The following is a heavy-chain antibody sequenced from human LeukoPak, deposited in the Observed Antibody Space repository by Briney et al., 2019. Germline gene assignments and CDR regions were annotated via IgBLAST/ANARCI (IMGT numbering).Heavy chain of an antibody. CDR3: AREEYSGSYYY. V-gene: IGHV3-74*01. CDR1: GFTFRSYW. CDR2: INSDGSST. D-gene: IGHD1-26*01. J-gene: IGHJ4*02. Sequence: AGGSLRLSCAASGFTFRSYWMHWVRQAPGKGLVWVSRINSDGSSTSYADSVKGRFTISRDNAKNTLYLQMNSLRAEDTAVYYCAREEYSGSYYYWGQGTLVTVSS.